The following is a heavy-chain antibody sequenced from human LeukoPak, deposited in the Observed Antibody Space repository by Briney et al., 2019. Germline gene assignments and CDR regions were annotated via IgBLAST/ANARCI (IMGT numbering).Heavy chain of an antibody. D-gene: IGHD3-10*01. J-gene: IGHJ3*01. CDR2: IYHSGST. CDR3: ARWRRDYYGSGT. CDR1: GGSISSSSYY. V-gene: IGHV4-39*07. Sequence: SETLSLTCTVSGGSISSSSYYWGWIRQPPGKGLEWIGSIYHSGSTYHNPSLKSRVTISVDTSKNQFSLKLSSVTAADTAVYYCARWRRDYYGSGTWGQGTMVTVSS.